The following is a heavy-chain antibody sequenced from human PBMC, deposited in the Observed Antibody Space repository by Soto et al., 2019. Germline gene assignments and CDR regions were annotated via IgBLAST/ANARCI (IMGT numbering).Heavy chain of an antibody. Sequence: GGSLRLSCAASGSTFSSYAMHWVRQAPGKGLEWVAVISYDGSNKYYADSVKGRFTISRDNSKNTLYLQMNSLRAEDTAVYYCARDLKWELSPYGMDVWGQGTTVTVSS. V-gene: IGHV3-30-3*01. CDR2: ISYDGSNK. D-gene: IGHD1-26*01. CDR3: ARDLKWELSPYGMDV. CDR1: GSTFSSYA. J-gene: IGHJ6*02.